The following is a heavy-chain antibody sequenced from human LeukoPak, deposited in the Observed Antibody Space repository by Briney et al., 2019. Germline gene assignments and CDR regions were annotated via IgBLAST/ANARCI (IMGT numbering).Heavy chain of an antibody. J-gene: IGHJ3*01. CDR3: AKVRRDPNYGDAFDV. V-gene: IGHV3-23*01. D-gene: IGHD4-17*01. Sequence: GGSLRLSCVASGFTFSTYAMSWVRQAPEKGLEWVSTISDTTGTTYYADSVKGRFAISRDNSKNTLSLQMSSLRADDTAVYYCAKVRRDPNYGDAFDVRGQGTMVTVSS. CDR2: ISDTTGTT. CDR1: GFTFSTYA.